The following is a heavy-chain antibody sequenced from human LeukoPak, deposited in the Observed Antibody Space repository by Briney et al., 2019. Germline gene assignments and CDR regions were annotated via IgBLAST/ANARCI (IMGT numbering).Heavy chain of an antibody. CDR2: ISRGGGTT. D-gene: IGHD3-10*01. V-gene: IGHV3-23*01. CDR3: AKDRSGSGYFYY. J-gene: IGHJ4*02. Sequence: GGSLRLSCAASGFTFSSHAMSWVRQAPGKGLEWVSRISRGGGTTDYTDSVKGRFTISRDTSKNTLYLQMNSLRAEDTAVYYCAKDRSGSGYFYYWGQGTLVTVSS. CDR1: GFTFSSHA.